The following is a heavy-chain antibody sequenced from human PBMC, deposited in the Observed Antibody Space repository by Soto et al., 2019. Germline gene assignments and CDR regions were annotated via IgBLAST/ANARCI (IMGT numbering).Heavy chain of an antibody. D-gene: IGHD2-2*01. V-gene: IGHV1-46*01. CDR1: GYTFTSYY. CDR2: INPSGGST. CDR3: AKGGPIVVVPAANFFDP. J-gene: IGHJ5*02. Sequence: GASVKVSCKASGYTFTSYYMHWVRQAPGQGLEWMGIINPSGGSTSYAQKFQGRVTMTRDTSTSTVYMELSSLRSEDTAVYYCAKGGPIVVVPAANFFDPWGQGTLVTVSS.